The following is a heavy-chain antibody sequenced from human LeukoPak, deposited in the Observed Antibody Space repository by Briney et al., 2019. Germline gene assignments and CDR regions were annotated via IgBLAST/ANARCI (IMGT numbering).Heavy chain of an antibody. D-gene: IGHD3-16*02. V-gene: IGHV4-39*07. CDR1: GGSLSSSSYY. Sequence: PSETLSLTCTVSGGSLSSSSYYWGWLRQPPGTGLEWLGSIYYSGSTYYNPSLKSRVTISVDTSKNQFSLKPSSVTAADTAVYYCARDLSTRYTPYYMDVWGKGTTVTVSS. CDR2: IYYSGST. J-gene: IGHJ6*03. CDR3: ARDLSTRYTPYYMDV.